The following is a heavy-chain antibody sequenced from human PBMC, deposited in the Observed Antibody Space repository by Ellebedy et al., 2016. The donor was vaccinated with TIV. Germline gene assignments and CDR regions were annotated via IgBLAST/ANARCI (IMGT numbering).Heavy chain of an antibody. CDR2: INHSGST. J-gene: IGHJ4*02. CDR1: GGSFSGYY. V-gene: IGHV4-34*01. Sequence: MPSETLSLTCAVYGGSFSGYYWSWIRQPPGKGLEWIGEINHSGSTNYTPSLKSRVTISVDTSKNQFSLKLSSVTAADTAVYYCARRCSSNNYYVWAWLRLGFDYWGQGTLVTVSS. CDR3: ARRCSSNNYYVWAWLRLGFDY. D-gene: IGHD2-2*01.